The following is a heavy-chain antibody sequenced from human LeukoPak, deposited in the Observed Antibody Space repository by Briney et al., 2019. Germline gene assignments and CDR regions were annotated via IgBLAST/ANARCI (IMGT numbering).Heavy chain of an antibody. D-gene: IGHD2-8*01. V-gene: IGHV3-30*04. J-gene: IGHJ4*02. CDR2: ISYDGTDK. CDR3: AGGYCANAVCYPDY. CDR1: GFPFSTYA. Sequence: GGSLRLSCAASGFPFSTYAMHWVRQAPGKGLEWVALISYDGTDKYYGDSVKGRLTISRDNSKNTLYLQVNSLRAGDTAVYYCAGGYCANAVCYPDYWGQGTLVTVSS.